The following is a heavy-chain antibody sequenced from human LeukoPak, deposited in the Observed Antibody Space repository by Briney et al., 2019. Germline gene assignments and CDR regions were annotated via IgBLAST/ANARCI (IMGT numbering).Heavy chain of an antibody. CDR1: GGSFSGYY. CDR3: ARGGIDQQNFDY. V-gene: IGHV4-34*01. D-gene: IGHD1-14*01. J-gene: IGHJ4*02. CDR2: INHSGST. Sequence: PSETLSLTCAVYGGSFSGYYWSWIRQPPGKGLEWIGEINHSGSTNYNPSLKSRVTISVDTSKNQFSLKLSSVTAADTAVYYCARGGIDQQNFDYWGQGTLVTVSS.